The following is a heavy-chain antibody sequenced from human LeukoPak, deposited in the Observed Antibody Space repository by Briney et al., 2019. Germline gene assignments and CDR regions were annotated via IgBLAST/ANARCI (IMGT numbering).Heavy chain of an antibody. CDR1: GFTFSSYG. CDR3: AKDERCKPLDY. CDR2: ISYDGSNK. D-gene: IGHD4/OR15-4a*01. V-gene: IGHV3-30*18. J-gene: IGHJ4*02. Sequence: GGSLRLSCAASGFTFSSYGMHWVRQAPGKGLEWVAVISYDGSNKYYADSVKGRFTISRDNSKNTLYLQMNSLRAEDTAVYYCAKDERCKPLDYWGQGTLVTVSS.